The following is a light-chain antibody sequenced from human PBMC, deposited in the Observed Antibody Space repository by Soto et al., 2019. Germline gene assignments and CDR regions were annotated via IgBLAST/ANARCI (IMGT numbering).Light chain of an antibody. V-gene: IGLV1-47*01. Sequence: QSVLTQPPSASGTPGQRVTISCSGSSSNIGSNYVYWYQQLPGTAPKLLIYRNNQRPSGVPDRFSGSKSGTSASLAISGLRSEDEADYYCAAWDDSLNPWVFGGVTKLTVL. J-gene: IGLJ3*02. CDR2: RNN. CDR3: AAWDDSLNPWV. CDR1: SSNIGSNY.